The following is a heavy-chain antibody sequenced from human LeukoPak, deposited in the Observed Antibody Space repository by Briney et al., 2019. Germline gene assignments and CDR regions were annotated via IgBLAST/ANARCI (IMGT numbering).Heavy chain of an antibody. J-gene: IGHJ4*02. V-gene: IGHV3-48*01. D-gene: IGHD3-22*01. Sequence: PGGSLRLSCAASGFTFSSYSMNWVRQAPGKGLEWVSYISSSSSTIYYADSVKGRFTISRDNAKNSLYLQMNSLRAEDTAVDSCARGLRRYYYDSSGYYYFDYWGQGTLVTVSS. CDR3: ARGLRRYYYDSSGYYYFDY. CDR1: GFTFSSYS. CDR2: ISSSSSTI.